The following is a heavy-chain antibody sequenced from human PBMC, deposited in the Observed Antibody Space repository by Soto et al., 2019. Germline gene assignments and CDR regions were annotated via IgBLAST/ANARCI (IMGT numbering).Heavy chain of an antibody. CDR2: FSLSGTT. Sequence: PSETLSLTCTVSGASITSSSYWSWIRQPAGKGLEWIGRFSLSGTTNYNPSLRSLVTMSADVSKNQFSLRLTSVTAADTALYYCARGMTPPGAPAWYYFDSWGQGTLVTVSS. D-gene: IGHD2-8*02. CDR1: GASITSSSY. V-gene: IGHV4-4*07. J-gene: IGHJ4*02. CDR3: ARGMTPPGAPAWYYFDS.